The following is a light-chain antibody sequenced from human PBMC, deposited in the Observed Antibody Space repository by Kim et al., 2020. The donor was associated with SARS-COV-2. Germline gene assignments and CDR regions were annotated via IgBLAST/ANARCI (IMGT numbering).Light chain of an antibody. CDR1: SLRSYY. CDR2: GKN. V-gene: IGLV3-19*01. J-gene: IGLJ3*02. CDR3: HSRDRSGNHWV. Sequence: SSELTQDPAVSVALGQTVRITCQGDSLRSYYASWYQQKPGQAPVLVIYGKNNRPSGIPDRFSGSSSGNTASLPITGAQAEDEADYSCHSRDRSGNHWVFG.